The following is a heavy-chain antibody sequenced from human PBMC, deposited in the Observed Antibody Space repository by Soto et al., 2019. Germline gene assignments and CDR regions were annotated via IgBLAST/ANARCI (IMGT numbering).Heavy chain of an antibody. D-gene: IGHD2-15*01. J-gene: IGHJ4*02. Sequence: QITLKESGPTLVKPTQTLTLTCTFSGFSLTTTGVGVGWIRQPPGKALEWLAIIYWDDDKRYSPSLKSRLTTSXDXXKNQVVLTMTNMDPVDTATYFCAHRAVLCSGGTCYSHPFDFWGQGTLVTVSS. CDR1: GFSLTTTGVG. V-gene: IGHV2-5*02. CDR2: IYWDDDK. CDR3: AHRAVLCSGGTCYSHPFDF.